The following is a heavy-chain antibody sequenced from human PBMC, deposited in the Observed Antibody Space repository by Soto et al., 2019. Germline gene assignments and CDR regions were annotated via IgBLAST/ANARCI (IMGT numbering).Heavy chain of an antibody. CDR1: GFTFSSYA. Sequence: GGSLRLSCAASGFTFSSYAMSWVRQAPGKGLEWVSAISGSGGSTYYADSVKGRFTISRDNSKNTLYLQMNSLRAEDTAVYYCAKAIAAAAHSIGILGYWGQGTLVTVSS. CDR2: ISGSGGST. CDR3: AKAIAAAAHSIGILGY. V-gene: IGHV3-23*01. J-gene: IGHJ4*02. D-gene: IGHD6-13*01.